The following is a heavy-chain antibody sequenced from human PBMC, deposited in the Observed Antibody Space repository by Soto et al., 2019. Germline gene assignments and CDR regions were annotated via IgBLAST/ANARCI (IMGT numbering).Heavy chain of an antibody. CDR1: GGSISSSSYY. J-gene: IGHJ4*02. V-gene: IGHV4-39*01. CDR2: IYYSGST. D-gene: IGHD1-26*01. Sequence: PSETLSLTCTVSGGSISSSSYYWGWIRQPPGKGLEWIGSIYYSGSTYYNPSLKSRVTISVDTSKNQFSLKLSSVAAADTAVYYCARHGTLLIDYWGQGTLVTVS. CDR3: ARHGTLLIDY.